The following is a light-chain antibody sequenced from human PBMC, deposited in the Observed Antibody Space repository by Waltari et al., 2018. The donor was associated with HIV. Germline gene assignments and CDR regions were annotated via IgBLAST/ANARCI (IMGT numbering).Light chain of an antibody. CDR1: SSDVGGYDY. CDR3: TSYAGSGEYV. Sequence: QSALTQPPSASGSPGQSVTIPCPGTSSDVGGYDYVSWYQHHPGKVPRLTMYEVSKRPSGVRGRFSGFKSGNTASLTVSGLQAEDEADYYCTSYAGSGEYVFGTGTKVTVL. V-gene: IGLV2-8*01. CDR2: EVS. J-gene: IGLJ1*01.